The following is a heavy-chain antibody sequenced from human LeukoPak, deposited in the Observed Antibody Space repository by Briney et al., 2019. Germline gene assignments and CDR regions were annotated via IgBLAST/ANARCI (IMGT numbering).Heavy chain of an antibody. Sequence: GGSLRLSCAASGFTFSSYGMHWVRQAPGKGLEWVAVIWYDGSNKYYADSVKGRFTISRDNSKNTLYLQMNSLRAEDTAVYYCARGKRYSSSWFYNRFDPWGQGTLVTVSS. CDR3: ARGKRYSSSWFYNRFDP. CDR1: GFTFSSYG. D-gene: IGHD6-13*01. V-gene: IGHV3-33*01. CDR2: IWYDGSNK. J-gene: IGHJ5*02.